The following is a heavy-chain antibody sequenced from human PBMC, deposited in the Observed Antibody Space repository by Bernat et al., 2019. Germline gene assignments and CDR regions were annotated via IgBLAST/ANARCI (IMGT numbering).Heavy chain of an antibody. CDR2: ISSSGSTI. D-gene: IGHD1-14*01. V-gene: IGHV3-48*03. Sequence: EVQLVESGGGLVQPGGSLRLSCAASGFTFSSYEMNWVRQAPGKGLEWVSYISSSGSTIYHADYVKGRFTISRDNAKNSLYLQMNSLRAEDTAVYYCARDQAGGLDYWGQGTLVTVSS. CDR3: ARDQAGGLDY. CDR1: GFTFSSYE. J-gene: IGHJ4*02.